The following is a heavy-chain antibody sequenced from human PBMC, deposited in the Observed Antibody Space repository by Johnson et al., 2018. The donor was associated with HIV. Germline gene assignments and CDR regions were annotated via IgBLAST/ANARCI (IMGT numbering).Heavy chain of an antibody. CDR2: INWNGGST. J-gene: IGHJ3*02. CDR3: TTDKGSHDI. Sequence: EVQLVESGGGVVRPGGSLRLSCAASAFTFDDYGMSWVRQAPGKGLEWVSGINWNGGSTGYADSVKGRFTISRDNSKNTLYLQMTSLRQDDTAVYYCTTDKGSHDIWGQGTMVTVSS. V-gene: IGHV3-20*04. CDR1: AFTFDDYG.